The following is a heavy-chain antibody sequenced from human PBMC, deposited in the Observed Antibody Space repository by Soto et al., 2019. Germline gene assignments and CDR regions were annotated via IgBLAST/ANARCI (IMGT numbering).Heavy chain of an antibody. J-gene: IGHJ4*02. D-gene: IGHD1-7*01. V-gene: IGHV6-1*01. CDR3: ARDQGYNWNYIGHFDS. CDR2: TYYRPKWYN. CDR1: GDSVSSNSAA. Sequence: SQTPSLTCAISGDSVSSNSAAWNWIRQSPSRGLEWLGRTYYRPKWYNDYAGSVKSRITINADKSKNQFSLQLNSVTPEDTAVYYCARDQGYNWNYIGHFDSRGQGPIATVSS.